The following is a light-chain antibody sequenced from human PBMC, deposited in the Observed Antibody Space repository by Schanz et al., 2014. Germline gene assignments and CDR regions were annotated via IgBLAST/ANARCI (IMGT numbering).Light chain of an antibody. CDR2: DVS. V-gene: IGLV2-14*02. CDR1: SSDVGSYNL. J-gene: IGLJ3*02. CDR3: SSYAGSNSLV. Sequence: QSALTQPASVSGSPGQSITISCTGTSSDVGSYNLVSWYQQHPGKVPKLMIYDVSKRPSGVPDRFSGSKSGNSASLTVSGLQAEDEADYYCSSYAGSNSLVFGGGTKLTVL.